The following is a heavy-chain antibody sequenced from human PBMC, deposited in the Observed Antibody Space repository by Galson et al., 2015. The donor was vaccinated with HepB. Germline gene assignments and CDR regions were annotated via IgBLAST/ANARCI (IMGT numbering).Heavy chain of an antibody. V-gene: IGHV3-30*03. D-gene: IGHD6-13*01. CDR1: GFNFGDYG. J-gene: IGHJ6*03. Sequence: SLRLSCAASGFNFGDYGMHWVRQAPGKGLQWVASISYDGSIEKLADPVKGRFTISKDNSKSTLYLQMNRLTTEDTAVYYCARFPHSSSWDDSYYYMDVWGKGTTVTVSS. CDR3: ARFPHSSSWDDSYYYMDV. CDR2: ISYDGSIE.